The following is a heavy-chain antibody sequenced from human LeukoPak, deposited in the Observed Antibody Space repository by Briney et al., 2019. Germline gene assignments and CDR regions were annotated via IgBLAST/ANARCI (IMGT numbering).Heavy chain of an antibody. CDR2: ISYDGSNK. V-gene: IGHV3-30-3*01. CDR1: GFTFSSYA. J-gene: IGHJ4*02. CDR3: ARERKYYDSSGNFDY. Sequence: GSLRLSCAASGFTFSSYAMHWVRQAPGKGLEWVAVISYDGSNKYYADSVKGRFTISRDNSKNTLYLQMNSLRAEDTAVYYCARERKYYDSSGNFDYWGQGTLVTVSS. D-gene: IGHD3-22*01.